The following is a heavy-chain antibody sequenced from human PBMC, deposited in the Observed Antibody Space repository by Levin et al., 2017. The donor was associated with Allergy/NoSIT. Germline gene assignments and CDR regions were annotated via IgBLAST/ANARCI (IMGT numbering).Heavy chain of an antibody. Sequence: AGGSLRLSCAASGFTFSGSAMHWVRQASGIGLEWVGRIRSKANNYATAYAASVRGRFTISRDDSKNTAYLQMNSLKAEDTAVYYCTRTTPSPTWAPDFDYWGQGTLVTVSS. D-gene: IGHD1-1*01. V-gene: IGHV3-73*01. J-gene: IGHJ4*02. CDR2: IRSKANNYAT. CDR3: TRTTPSPTWAPDFDY. CDR1: GFTFSGSA.